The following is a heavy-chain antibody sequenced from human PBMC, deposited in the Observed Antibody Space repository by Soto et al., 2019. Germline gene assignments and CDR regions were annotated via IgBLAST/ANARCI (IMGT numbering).Heavy chain of an antibody. CDR1: GFSVSTNF. D-gene: IGHD2-21*01. CDR3: ARQCGGDCSNALPL. J-gene: IGHJ3*01. Sequence: EDQLVESGGGLVRPGGSLRLSCAVSGFSVSTNFMNWVRQAPGKEPQWVAVLYPGPGTYYADSVKGRFIISRDDSTNTLFLHLTNMRAEDTAVYSCARQCGGDCSNALPLWAQGTMVTVSS. CDR2: LYPGPGT. V-gene: IGHV3-66*04.